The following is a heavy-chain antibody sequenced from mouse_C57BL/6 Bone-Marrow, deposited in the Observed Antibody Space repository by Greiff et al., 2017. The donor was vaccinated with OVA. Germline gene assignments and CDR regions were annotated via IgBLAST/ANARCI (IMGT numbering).Heavy chain of an antibody. V-gene: IGHV1-64*01. CDR1: GYTFTSYW. CDR3: AIGASLWGYFDV. J-gene: IGHJ1*03. CDR2: IHPNSGST. D-gene: IGHD1-1*02. Sequence: VQLQQPGAELVKPGASVKLSCKASGYTFTSYWMHWVKQRPGQGLEWIGMIHPNSGSTNYNEKFKSKATLTVDKSSSTAYMQLSSLTSEDSAVYYCAIGASLWGYFDVWGTGTTVTVSS.